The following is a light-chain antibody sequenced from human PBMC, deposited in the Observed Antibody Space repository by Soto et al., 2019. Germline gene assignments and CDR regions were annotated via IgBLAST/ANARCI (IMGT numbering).Light chain of an antibody. CDR1: QSVSTN. J-gene: IGKJ1*01. V-gene: IGKV3-15*01. Sequence: EIVMTQSPDTLSVSPGERATLSCRVSQSVSTNLAWYQQKPGQAPRLLLYGASTRATGIPARFSGSGSGTEFTLTISSLQSEDFAVYYCQQYSDWLRTFGQGAKVEIK. CDR2: GAS. CDR3: QQYSDWLRT.